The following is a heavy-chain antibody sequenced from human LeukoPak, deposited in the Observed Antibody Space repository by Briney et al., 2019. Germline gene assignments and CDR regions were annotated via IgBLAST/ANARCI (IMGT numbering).Heavy chain of an antibody. V-gene: IGHV4-59*01. Sequence: SETLSLTCIVSGDSITSYYWTWIRQPPGKGLERIGFVSYSGNTNYNPSLKSRVTISLDTSRNQFSLKLNSVTAADTAVYYCARGVGSVYTDDWGQGTLVTVFS. J-gene: IGHJ4*02. CDR1: GDSITSYY. CDR2: VSYSGNT. D-gene: IGHD3-22*01. CDR3: ARGVGSVYTDD.